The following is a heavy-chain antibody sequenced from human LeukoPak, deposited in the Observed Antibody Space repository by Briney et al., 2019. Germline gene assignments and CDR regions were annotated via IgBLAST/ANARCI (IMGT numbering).Heavy chain of an antibody. CDR1: GGSISSYY. Sequence: SETLSLTCTVSGGSISSYYWSWIRQPPGKGLEWIGYIYYSGRTNYNPSLKSRVTISVDTPKNQFSLKLSSVTAADTAVYYCARQNYGAAPLRYWGQGTLVTVSS. CDR3: ARQNYGAAPLRY. CDR2: IYYSGRT. J-gene: IGHJ4*02. V-gene: IGHV4-59*08. D-gene: IGHD4/OR15-4a*01.